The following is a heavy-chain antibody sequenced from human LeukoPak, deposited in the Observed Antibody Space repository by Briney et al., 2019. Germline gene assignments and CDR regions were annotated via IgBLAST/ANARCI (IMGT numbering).Heavy chain of an antibody. J-gene: IGHJ4*02. Sequence: GGSLRLSCAASGFTFSSYGMNWVRQAPGKGLEWVSYISSSSSTIYYADSVKGRFTISRDNAKNSLYLQMNSLRDEDTAVYYCARDGWGAHYDFWSGYYSTYYFDYWGQGTLVTVSS. CDR2: ISSSSSTI. V-gene: IGHV3-48*02. CDR3: ARDGWGAHYDFWSGYYSTYYFDY. D-gene: IGHD3-3*01. CDR1: GFTFSSYG.